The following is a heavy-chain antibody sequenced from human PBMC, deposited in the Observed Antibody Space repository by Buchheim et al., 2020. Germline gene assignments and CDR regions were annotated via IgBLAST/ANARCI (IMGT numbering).Heavy chain of an antibody. CDR2: ISSSGSTI. J-gene: IGHJ6*02. CDR1: GFTFSSYD. CDR3: ARTDSSGWYDMDV. Sequence: EVQLVESGGGLVQPGGSLRLSCVASGFTFSSYDMNWVRQAPGKGLEWISYISSSGSTIYYADSVMGRFTISRDHAKNTLHLQMNSLRAEDTAVYYCARTDSSGWYDMDVWGQGTT. V-gene: IGHV3-48*03. D-gene: IGHD6-19*01.